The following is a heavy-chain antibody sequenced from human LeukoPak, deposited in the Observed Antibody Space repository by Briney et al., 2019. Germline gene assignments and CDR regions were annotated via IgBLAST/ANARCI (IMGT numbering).Heavy chain of an antibody. Sequence: ASVKVSCKASGYTFISYYMHWVRQAPGQGLEWMGIINTSGGSTTYAQKFQGRVTTTRDTSTSTVYMELSSLRFEDTAVYYCARDQYRSSYGSRIFDYWGQGTLVTVSS. CDR2: INTSGGST. J-gene: IGHJ4*02. CDR1: GYTFISYY. CDR3: ARDQYRSSYGSRIFDY. D-gene: IGHD3-10*01. V-gene: IGHV1-46*01.